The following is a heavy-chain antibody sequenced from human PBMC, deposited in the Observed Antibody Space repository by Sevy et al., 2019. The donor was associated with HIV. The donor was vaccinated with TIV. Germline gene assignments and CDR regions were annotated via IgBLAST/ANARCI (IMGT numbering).Heavy chain of an antibody. CDR1: GFTFSDYY. D-gene: IGHD2-2*01. Sequence: GGSLRLSCAASGFTFSDYYMNWVRQAPGKGLEWVSSISGRSSYIHYADSVRGRFTISRDKAKNSLYLQMNSLRVDDTAVYFCAGDGGCSSTSCPLYFDSWGQGTLVTVSS. V-gene: IGHV3-21*01. J-gene: IGHJ4*02. CDR2: ISGRSSYI. CDR3: AGDGGCSSTSCPLYFDS.